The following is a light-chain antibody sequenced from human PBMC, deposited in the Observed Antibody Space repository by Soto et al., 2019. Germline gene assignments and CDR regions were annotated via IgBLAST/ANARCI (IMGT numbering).Light chain of an antibody. V-gene: IGKV1-5*03. J-gene: IGKJ1*01. CDR1: QSISSW. Sequence: DIQMTQSPSTLSASVGDRVTITCRASQSISSWLAWYQQKPGKAPKLLIYKASSLESGVPSRFSGSGSGTEFTLTISSLQPDDFATYYCQQYNSDPRTFGQGTNVEIK. CDR3: QQYNSDPRT. CDR2: KAS.